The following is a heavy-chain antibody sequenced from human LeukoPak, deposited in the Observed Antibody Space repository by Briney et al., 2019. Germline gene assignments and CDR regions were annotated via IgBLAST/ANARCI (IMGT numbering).Heavy chain of an antibody. V-gene: IGHV3-23*01. CDR3: AATQQLAFDY. D-gene: IGHD6-13*01. CDR1: GFTSSCCA. J-gene: IGHJ4*02. Sequence: GGSLRLSCAASGFTSSCCAMTWVRQAPGKGLEWVSAISGSGGSTYYADSVKGRFTISRDNSKNTLYLQMNSLRAEDTAVYYCAATQQLAFDYWGQGTLVTVSS. CDR2: ISGSGGST.